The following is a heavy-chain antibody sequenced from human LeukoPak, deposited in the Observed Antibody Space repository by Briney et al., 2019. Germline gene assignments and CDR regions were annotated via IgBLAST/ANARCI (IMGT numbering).Heavy chain of an antibody. CDR3: ARLNREYSNGLDY. CDR1: GFTFSTYG. CDR2: IRHDGSNK. Sequence: GGSLRLSCAASGFTFSTYGMHWVRQAPGKGLEWVAFIRHDGSNKYYADSVQGRFTISRDNSKNTLYLQMNSLRAEDTAVYYCARLNREYSNGLDYWGQGTLVTVSP. D-gene: IGHD4-11*01. V-gene: IGHV3-30*02. J-gene: IGHJ4*02.